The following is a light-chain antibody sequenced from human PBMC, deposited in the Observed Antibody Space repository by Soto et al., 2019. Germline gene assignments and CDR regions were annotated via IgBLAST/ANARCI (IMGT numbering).Light chain of an antibody. CDR2: EVN. J-gene: IGLJ3*02. V-gene: IGLV2-8*01. CDR1: SSDVGAYNY. Sequence: QSVLTQPPSASGSPGQSVTISCTGTSSDVGAYNYVSWYQQYPGKAPKLMIYEVNKRPSGVPDRFSGSKSAKTASLTVSGLQPEDEAYYHCTSYAGSNIWVFGGGTKLTVL. CDR3: TSYAGSNIWV.